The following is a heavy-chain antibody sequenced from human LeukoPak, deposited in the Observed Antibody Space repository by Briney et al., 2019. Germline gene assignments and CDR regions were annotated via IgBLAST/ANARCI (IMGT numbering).Heavy chain of an antibody. CDR3: ARIVSLVLFDY. CDR1: GGSIDNYF. J-gene: IGHJ4*02. CDR2: ISYSGTS. V-gene: IGHV4-59*01. Sequence: SETLSLTCSVSGGSIDNYFWTWIRQPPGKGLEWIGYISYSGTSNYNPSLKSRVTMSVDMSKNQFSLKLSSVTAADTAVYYCARIVSLVLFDYWGQGNLVTVSS. D-gene: IGHD2-21*01.